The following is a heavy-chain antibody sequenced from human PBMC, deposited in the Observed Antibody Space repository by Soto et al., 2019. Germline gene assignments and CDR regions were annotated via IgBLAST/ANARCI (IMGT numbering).Heavy chain of an antibody. Sequence: GGSLRLSCAASGFTFSSYDMHWVRQATGKGLEWVSAIGTAGDTYYPGSVKGRFTISRENAKNSLYLQMNSLRAGDTAVYYCARFKPSGGYYYYGMDVWGQGTTVTVSS. V-gene: IGHV3-13*01. CDR1: GFTFSSYD. CDR3: ARFKPSGGYYYYGMDV. J-gene: IGHJ6*02. D-gene: IGHD3-10*01. CDR2: IGTAGDT.